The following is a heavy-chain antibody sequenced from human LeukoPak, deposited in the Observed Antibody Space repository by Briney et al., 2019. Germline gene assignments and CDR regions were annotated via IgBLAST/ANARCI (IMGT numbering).Heavy chain of an antibody. J-gene: IGHJ4*02. Sequence: SETLSLTCAVYGGSFSGYYRSWIRQPPGKGLEWIGEINHSGSTNYNPSLKSRVTISVDTSKNQFSLKLSSVTAADTAVYYCARQHLYYDSSGYYYVGPLGYWGQGTLVTVSS. CDR2: INHSGST. D-gene: IGHD3-22*01. CDR1: GGSFSGYY. V-gene: IGHV4-34*01. CDR3: ARQHLYYDSSGYYYVGPLGY.